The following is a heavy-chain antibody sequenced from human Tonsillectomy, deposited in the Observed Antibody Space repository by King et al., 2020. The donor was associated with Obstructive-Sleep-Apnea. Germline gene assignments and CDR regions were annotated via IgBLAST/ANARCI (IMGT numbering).Heavy chain of an antibody. J-gene: IGHJ4*02. CDR2: INHNSGGT. V-gene: IGHV1-2*04. CDR1: GYTFTDYY. Sequence: EQLVQSGAEVKKPGASVKVSCKASGYTFTDYYIHWVRQAPGQGLEWMGWINHNSGGTNYAQKFQGWVTMTRDTSISTVYMELSRLRSDDTAVYYCARYYYDNSGYYGSFDYWGQGTLVTVSS. D-gene: IGHD3-22*01. CDR3: ARYYYDNSGYYGSFDY.